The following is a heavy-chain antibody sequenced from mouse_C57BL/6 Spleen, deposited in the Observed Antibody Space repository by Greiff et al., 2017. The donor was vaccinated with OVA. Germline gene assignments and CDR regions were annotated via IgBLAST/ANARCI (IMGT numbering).Heavy chain of an antibody. CDR1: GFTFSSYG. Sequence: DVMLVESGGDLVKPGGSLKLSCAASGFTFSSYGMSWVRQTPDKRLEWVATISSGGSYTYYPDSVKGRFTISRDKAKNTLYLQMSSLKSEDTAMYDCARRGEENSLAYWGQGTLVTVSA. CDR3: ARRGEENSLAY. J-gene: IGHJ3*01. CDR2: ISSGGSYT. V-gene: IGHV5-6*02.